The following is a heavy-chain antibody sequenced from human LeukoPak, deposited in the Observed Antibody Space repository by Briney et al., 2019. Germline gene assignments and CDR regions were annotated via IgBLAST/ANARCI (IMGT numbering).Heavy chain of an antibody. Sequence: PGGSLRLSCAASGFTFSSHAMSWFRQAPGKGLERVSAISGSGDSTYYADSVKGRFTISRDNSKNTLYLQMNSLRAEDTAVYYCAKVTLYWYFDLWGRGTLVTVSS. D-gene: IGHD3-16*01. V-gene: IGHV3-23*01. CDR1: GFTFSSHA. CDR3: AKVTLYWYFDL. J-gene: IGHJ2*01. CDR2: ISGSGDST.